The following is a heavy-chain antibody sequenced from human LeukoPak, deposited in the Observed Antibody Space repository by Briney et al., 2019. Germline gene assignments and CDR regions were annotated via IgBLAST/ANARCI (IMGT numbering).Heavy chain of an antibody. J-gene: IGHJ6*02. CDR2: IYYSGST. V-gene: IGHV4-59*02. CDR3: ARVPAAPRLYMDV. CDR1: SGSVNSYY. D-gene: IGHD2-2*01. Sequence: SEALSLSCTVSSGSVNSYYWSWIRQPPGKGLEWIGYIYYSGSTNYNPSLKSRVTISVDTSKNQFSLKLSSVTAADTAVYYCARVPAAPRLYMDVWGQGTTVTVSS.